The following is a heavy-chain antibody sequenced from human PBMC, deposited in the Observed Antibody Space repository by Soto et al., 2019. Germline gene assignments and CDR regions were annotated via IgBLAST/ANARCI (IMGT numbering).Heavy chain of an antibody. V-gene: IGHV3-23*01. CDR3: AKDRWCTSSRCEFNY. J-gene: IGHJ4*02. CDR2: ISGSSNST. CDR1: GITVSNYA. Sequence: GGSLRLSCAASGITVSNYAMNWVRQAPGKGLEWVSSISGSSNSTYYADSVKGRFTISRDNSKNTLYLQMNSLRAEDTGVFYCAKDRWCTSSRCEFNYWGQGTLVTVSS. D-gene: IGHD2-8*02.